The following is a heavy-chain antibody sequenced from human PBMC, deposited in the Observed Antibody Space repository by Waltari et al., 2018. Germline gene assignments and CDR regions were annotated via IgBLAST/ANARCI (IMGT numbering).Heavy chain of an antibody. J-gene: IGHJ6*03. Sequence: EVQLVESGGGLVKPGGSLRLSCEASGFTFSSYTMNWVRQAPGKGLEWVSSISSSSSYIYSADSMKGRLTIFRDDAKNSFYLQMNSLRAEDTAAYYCARSLPAATPHYYMDVWGKGTTVTVSS. V-gene: IGHV3-21*01. D-gene: IGHD2-2*01. CDR1: GFTFSSYT. CDR2: ISSSSSYI. CDR3: ARSLPAATPHYYMDV.